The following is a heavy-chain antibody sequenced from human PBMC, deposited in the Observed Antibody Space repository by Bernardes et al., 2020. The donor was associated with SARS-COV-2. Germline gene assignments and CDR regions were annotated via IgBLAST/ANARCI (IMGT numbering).Heavy chain of an antibody. J-gene: IGHJ4*02. CDR2: IYYTGST. CDR1: GGSINSYY. D-gene: IGHD2-21*01. CDR3: AKGKNSLLCYFDY. V-gene: IGHV4-59*01. Sequence: SETLSLTCTVPGGSINSYYWSWIRQPPGKGLEWIGSIYYTGSTNYNPSLRSRLTMSVDMSNNQFSLRLSSVTAADTAVNYCAKGKNSLLCYFDYWGQGALVTVSS.